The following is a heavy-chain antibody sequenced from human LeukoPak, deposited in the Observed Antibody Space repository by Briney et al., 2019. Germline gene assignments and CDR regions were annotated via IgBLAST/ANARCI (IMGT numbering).Heavy chain of an antibody. D-gene: IGHD3-22*01. CDR3: ARSRTYYYDSSGYPERLDY. Sequence: SETLSLTCAVYGGSFSDSSWNWIRQPPGKGLEWIGEIDHSGSTNYNPSLKSRVIISVDTSKNQFSLKLSSVTAADTAVYYCARSRTYYYDSSGYPERLDYWGQGTLVTVSS. CDR1: GGSFSDSS. J-gene: IGHJ4*02. V-gene: IGHV4-34*01. CDR2: IDHSGST.